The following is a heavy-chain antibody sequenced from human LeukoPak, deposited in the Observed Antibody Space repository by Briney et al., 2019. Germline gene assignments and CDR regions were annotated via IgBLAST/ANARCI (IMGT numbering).Heavy chain of an antibody. D-gene: IGHD6-13*01. CDR3: AKDLRPGYSSSWYANYFDY. CDR2: ISGSGGST. Sequence: PGGSLRLSCAASGFTFSSYAMSWVRQAPGKGLEWVSAISGSGGSTYYADSVKGRFTISRDNSKNTLYLQMNSLRAEDTAVYYCAKDLRPGYSSSWYANYFDYWGQGTLVTVSP. V-gene: IGHV3-23*01. J-gene: IGHJ4*02. CDR1: GFTFSSYA.